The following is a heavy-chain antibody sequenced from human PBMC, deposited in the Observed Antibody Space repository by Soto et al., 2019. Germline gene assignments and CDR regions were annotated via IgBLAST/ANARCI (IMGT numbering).Heavy chain of an antibody. V-gene: IGHV3-30*03. Sequence: QVQLVESGGGVVQPGRSLRLSCAASGFTFSSYGMHGVRQAPGKGLEWVAVISYDGSNKYYADSVKGRFTISRDNSKNTLYLQMNSLRAEDTAVYYCVGGQDGNAFDIWGQGTMVTVSS. CDR3: VGGQDGNAFDI. CDR2: ISYDGSNK. CDR1: GFTFSSYG. D-gene: IGHD2-15*01. J-gene: IGHJ3*02.